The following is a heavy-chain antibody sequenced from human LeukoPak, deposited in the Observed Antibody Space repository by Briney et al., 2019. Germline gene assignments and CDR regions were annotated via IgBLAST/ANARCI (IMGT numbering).Heavy chain of an antibody. J-gene: IGHJ4*02. CDR2: MNPNSGNT. CDR3: ARGALDRATVTTECDY. Sequence: GASVKVSCKAPGYTFTSYDINWVRQATGQGLEWMGWMNPNSGNTGYAQKFQGRVTMTRNTSISTAYMELSSLRSEDTAVYYCARGALDRATVTTECDYWGQGTLVTVSS. V-gene: IGHV1-8*01. CDR1: GYTFTSYD. D-gene: IGHD4-17*01.